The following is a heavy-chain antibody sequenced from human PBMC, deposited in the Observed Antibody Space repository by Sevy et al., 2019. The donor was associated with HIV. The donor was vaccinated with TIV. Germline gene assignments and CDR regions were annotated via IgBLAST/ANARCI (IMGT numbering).Heavy chain of an antibody. CDR2: IYSGGST. Sequence: GGSLRLSCAASGFTVSSNYMSWVRQAPGKGLEWVSVIYSGGSTYYADSVKGRFTISRDNSKNTLYLQMNSLRAEETAVYYCARSPRHYYGMDVWGQGTTVTVSS. V-gene: IGHV3-66*01. J-gene: IGHJ6*02. CDR1: GFTVSSNY. CDR3: ARSPRHYYGMDV.